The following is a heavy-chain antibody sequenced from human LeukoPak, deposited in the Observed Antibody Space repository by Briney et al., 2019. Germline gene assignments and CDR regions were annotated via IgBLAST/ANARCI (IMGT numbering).Heavy chain of an antibody. CDR2: IWNEGSNK. CDR1: GFTFSSYG. CDR3: AKAGATMVRGPPQKNNWFDP. J-gene: IGHJ5*02. Sequence: PGGSLRLSCAACGFTFSSYGMHWVRQAPGKGLEWVAVIWNEGSNKYYADSVKGRFTISRDNSKNPLYLQMNSLRAEDTAVYYCAKAGATMVRGPPQKNNWFDPWGQGTLVTVSS. V-gene: IGHV3-33*06. D-gene: IGHD3-10*01.